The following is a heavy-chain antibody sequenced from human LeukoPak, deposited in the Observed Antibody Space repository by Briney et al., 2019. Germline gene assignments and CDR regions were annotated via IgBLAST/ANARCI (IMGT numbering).Heavy chain of an antibody. J-gene: IGHJ4*02. D-gene: IGHD1-26*01. V-gene: IGHV3-23*01. CDR3: AKDREITGATTLAFDY. CDR1: GFTFSSYA. CDR2: ISGSGGST. Sequence: QTGGSLRLSCAASGFTFSSYAMSWVRQAPGKGLEWVSAISGSGGSTYYADSVKGRFTISRDNSKNTLYLQMNSLRAEDTAVYYCAKDREITGATTLAFDYWGQGTLVTVSS.